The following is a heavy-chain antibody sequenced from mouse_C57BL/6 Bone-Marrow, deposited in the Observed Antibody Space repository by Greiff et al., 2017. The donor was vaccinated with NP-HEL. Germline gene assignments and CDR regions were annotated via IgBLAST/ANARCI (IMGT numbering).Heavy chain of an antibody. CDR2: ISDGGSYT. CDR1: GFTFSSYA. V-gene: IGHV5-4*01. CDR3: ARALNPYAMDY. J-gene: IGHJ4*01. D-gene: IGHD1-3*01. Sequence: EVQGVESGGGLVKPGGSLKLSCAASGFTFSSYAMSWVRQTPEKRLEWVATISDGGSYTYYPDNVKGRFTISRDNAKNNLYLQMSHLKSEDTAMYYCARALNPYAMDYWGQGTSVTVSS.